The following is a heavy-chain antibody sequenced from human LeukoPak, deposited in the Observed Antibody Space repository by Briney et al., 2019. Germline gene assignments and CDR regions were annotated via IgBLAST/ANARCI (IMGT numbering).Heavy chain of an antibody. CDR2: VHPDGTT. Sequence: GGSLRLSCAVFGFTVSDMYMSWVRQAPEKGLEWVSVVHPDGTTYYADSVKGRFTISRDNSRNTLSLQMDSLRADDTGLYYCARAGDWGNYFDYWGQGAPVTVSS. D-gene: IGHD3-16*01. CDR3: ARAGDWGNYFDY. CDR1: GFTVSDMY. J-gene: IGHJ4*02. V-gene: IGHV3-53*01.